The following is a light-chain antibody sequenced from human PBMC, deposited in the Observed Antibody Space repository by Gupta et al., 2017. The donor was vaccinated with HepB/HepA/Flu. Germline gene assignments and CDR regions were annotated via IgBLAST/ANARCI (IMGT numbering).Light chain of an antibody. V-gene: IGLV6-57*03. J-gene: IGLJ2*01. CDR2: QDN. Sequence: FMLTQPHSVSASPGETVTLSCTRSSRSIASHYVQWFQQRPGSAPATLIFQDNQRPSGAPVRFSGSIDGFSNSASLTISRLKTEDEADYYCRSYAPINHIVFGGGTKLTVL. CDR1: SRSIASHY. CDR3: RSYAPINHIV.